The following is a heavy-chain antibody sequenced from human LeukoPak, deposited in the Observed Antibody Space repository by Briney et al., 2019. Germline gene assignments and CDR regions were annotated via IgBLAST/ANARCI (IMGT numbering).Heavy chain of an antibody. Sequence: PGGSLRPSCAASGFTFDDYAMHWVRQAPGKGLEWVSAISWNSGSIGYADSVKGRFTISRDNAKNSLYLQMNSLRAEDMALYYCAKDSEYSSSSGFDYWGQGTLVTVSS. CDR2: ISWNSGSI. D-gene: IGHD6-6*01. J-gene: IGHJ4*02. CDR3: AKDSEYSSSSGFDY. CDR1: GFTFDDYA. V-gene: IGHV3-9*03.